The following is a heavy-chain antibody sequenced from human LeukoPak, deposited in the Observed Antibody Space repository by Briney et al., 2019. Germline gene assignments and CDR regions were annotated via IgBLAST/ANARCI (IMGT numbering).Heavy chain of an antibody. CDR2: IIPIFGTA. CDR3: ARARKRGYSGYDPGAIDI. D-gene: IGHD5-12*01. Sequence: SVKVSCKASGGTFSSYAISWVRQAPGQGLEWMGVIIPIFGTANYAQKFQGRVTITTDESTSTAYMELSSLRSEDTAVYYCARARKRGYSGYDPGAIDIWGQGTMVTVSS. CDR1: GGTFSSYA. J-gene: IGHJ3*02. V-gene: IGHV1-69*05.